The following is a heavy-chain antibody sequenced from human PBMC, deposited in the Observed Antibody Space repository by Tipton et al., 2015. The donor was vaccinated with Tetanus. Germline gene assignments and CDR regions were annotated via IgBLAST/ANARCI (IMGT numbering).Heavy chain of an antibody. V-gene: IGHV4-31*03. Sequence: TLSLTCTVSGGSISSGAYYWSWIRQHPGKGLEWIGYIYYSGSTLYNPSLRSRVTLSVDTSKNQFSLKLSSVTAADTAVYYCARIGWLQQNKPAFDIWGQGTVVTVSS. CDR3: ARIGWLQQNKPAFDI. J-gene: IGHJ3*02. D-gene: IGHD6-19*01. CDR2: IYYSGST. CDR1: GGSISSGAYY.